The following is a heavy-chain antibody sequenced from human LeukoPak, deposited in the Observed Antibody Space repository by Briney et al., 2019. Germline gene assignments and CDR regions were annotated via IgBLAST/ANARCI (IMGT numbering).Heavy chain of an antibody. CDR2: IKQDGSEK. D-gene: IGHD5-12*01. Sequence: PGGSLRLSCAASGFTFSSYWMSWVRQAPGKGLEWVANIKQDGSEKYYVDSVKGRFTISRDNAKNSLYLQMNSLRAEDTAVYYCARVSSRSSWWLRPPLDYWGQGTLVTVSS. V-gene: IGHV3-7*01. CDR3: ARVSSRSSWWLRPPLDY. CDR1: GFTFSSYW. J-gene: IGHJ4*02.